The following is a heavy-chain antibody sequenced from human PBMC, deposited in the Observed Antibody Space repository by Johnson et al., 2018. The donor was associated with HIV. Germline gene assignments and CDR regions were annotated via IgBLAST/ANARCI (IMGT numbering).Heavy chain of an antibody. CDR1: GFTLSNHW. CDR2: VNQDGSAK. J-gene: IGHJ3*02. V-gene: IGHV3-7*02. D-gene: IGHD2-15*01. Sequence: VQLVESGGGVVQPGGSLRLSCAASGFTLSNHWMSWVRQAPGKGLEYVANVNQDGSAKFYVDSVKGRFTISRDNAKNSLYLQMNSLRAEDTAVYYCARARWYLGGGSCCAFDIWGQGTMVTVSS. CDR3: ARARWYLGGGSCCAFDI.